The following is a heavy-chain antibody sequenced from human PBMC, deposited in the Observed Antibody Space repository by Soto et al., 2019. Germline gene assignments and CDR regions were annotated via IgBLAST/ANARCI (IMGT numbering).Heavy chain of an antibody. CDR1: GVSISSGDYY. Sequence: SETLSLTCTVSGVSISSGDYYWSWIRQPPGKGLEWIGYIYYSGSTYYNPSLKSRVTISVDTSKNQFSLKLSSVTAADTAVYYSATQRYYGTLWAFDYWGQGTLVTVSS. J-gene: IGHJ4*02. V-gene: IGHV4-30-4*01. CDR3: ATQRYYGTLWAFDY. CDR2: IYYSGST. D-gene: IGHD3-10*01.